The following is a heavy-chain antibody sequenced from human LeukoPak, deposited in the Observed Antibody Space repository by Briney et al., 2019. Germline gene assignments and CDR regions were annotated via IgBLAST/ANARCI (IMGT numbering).Heavy chain of an antibody. CDR3: AGSSSWYGYYYMDV. J-gene: IGHJ6*03. V-gene: IGHV1-2*02. CDR2: INPNSGGT. CDR1: GYTFTGYY. Sequence: ASVKVSCKASGYTFTGYYMHWVRQAPGQGLEWMGWINPNSGGTNYAQKFQGRVTMTRDTSISTAYMELSGLRSDDTAVYYCAGSSSWYGYYYMDVWGKGTTVTVSS. D-gene: IGHD6-13*01.